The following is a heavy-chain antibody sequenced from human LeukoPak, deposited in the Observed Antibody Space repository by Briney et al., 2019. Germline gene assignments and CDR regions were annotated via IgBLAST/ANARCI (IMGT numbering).Heavy chain of an antibody. CDR3: ARSPGYCSGGSCYIPYY. CDR2: IIPIFGAA. CDR1: GGTFSSYA. D-gene: IGHD2-15*01. V-gene: IGHV1-69*13. J-gene: IGHJ4*02. Sequence: SVKVSCKASGGTFSSYAISWVRQAPGQGLEWMGGIIPIFGAANYAQKFQGRVTITADESTSTAYMELSSLRSEDTAVYYCARSPGYCSGGSCYIPYYWGQGTLVTVSS.